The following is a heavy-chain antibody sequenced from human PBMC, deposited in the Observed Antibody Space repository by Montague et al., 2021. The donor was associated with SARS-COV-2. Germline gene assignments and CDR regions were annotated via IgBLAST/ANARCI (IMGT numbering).Heavy chain of an antibody. V-gene: IGHV3-23*01. D-gene: IGHD5-18*01. CDR2: IGSTGGST. CDR1: GFPFSIYA. J-gene: IGHJ5*02. Sequence: SRRLSCAASGFPFSIYAMTWVRQAPGKGLEWLSAIGSTGGSTYYADSVKGRFTISRDNSKNTLYLQMNSLRAEDTAVYYCAKGDTAMAPYNWFDPWGQGTLVTVSS. CDR3: AKGDTAMAPYNWFDP.